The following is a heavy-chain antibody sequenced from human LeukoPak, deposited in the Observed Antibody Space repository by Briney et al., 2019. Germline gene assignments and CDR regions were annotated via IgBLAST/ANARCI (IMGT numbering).Heavy chain of an antibody. V-gene: IGHV3-33*01. CDR1: GLTFSFYG. CDR3: AREDGSASYYNNWFDP. CDR2: IWSDGSNK. D-gene: IGHD3-10*01. Sequence: QSGGSLRRSCAASGLTFSFYGMHWVRQAPGKGLEWVAVIWSDGSNKYYADSVKGRFTISRDNSKNTLYLQMNSLRAEDTAVYYCAREDGSASYYNNWFDPWGQGTLVTVSS. J-gene: IGHJ5*02.